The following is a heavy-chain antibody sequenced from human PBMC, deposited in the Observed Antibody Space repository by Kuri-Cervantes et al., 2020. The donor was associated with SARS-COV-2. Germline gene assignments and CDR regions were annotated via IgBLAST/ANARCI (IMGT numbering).Heavy chain of an antibody. CDR2: INHSGST. CDR1: GGSFSGYY. CDR3: ARGGIAARLVFDY. D-gene: IGHD6-6*01. J-gene: IGHJ4*02. Sequence: SETLSLSCAVYGGSFSGYYWSWIRQPPGKGLEWIGEINHSGSTNYNPSLKSRVTISVDTSKNQFSLKLSSVTAADTAVYYCARGGIAARLVFDYWGQGTLVTVSS. V-gene: IGHV4-34*01.